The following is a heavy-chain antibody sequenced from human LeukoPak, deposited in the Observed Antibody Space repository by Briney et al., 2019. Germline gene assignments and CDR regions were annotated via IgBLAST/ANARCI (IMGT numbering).Heavy chain of an antibody. CDR3: AELGMIGGV. V-gene: IGHV3-74*01. J-gene: IGHJ6*04. Sequence: GGSLRLSCATSGFTFSTFWMHWVRQAPGKGLVWVSRINHDGSSTNYADSVKGRFTISRDNAKNTLYLQMNSLRAEDTAVYYCAELGMIGGVWGKGTTVTISS. CDR1: GFTFSTFW. CDR2: INHDGSST. D-gene: IGHD3-10*02.